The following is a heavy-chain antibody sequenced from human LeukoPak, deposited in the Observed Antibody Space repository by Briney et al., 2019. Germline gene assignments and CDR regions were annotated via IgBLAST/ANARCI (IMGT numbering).Heavy chain of an antibody. CDR2: IYHSGST. CDR1: GYSISSGYL. D-gene: IGHD3-16*01. J-gene: IGHJ4*02. CDR3: ARVGGGTFAY. V-gene: IGHV4-38-2*01. Sequence: SETLSLTCAVSGYSISSGYLWGWIRQPPGKGLEWIRTIYHSGSTYYNSSLKSRVTISVDTSSNQFSLNLISVTAADTAVYYCARVGGGTFAYWGQGTLVTVSS.